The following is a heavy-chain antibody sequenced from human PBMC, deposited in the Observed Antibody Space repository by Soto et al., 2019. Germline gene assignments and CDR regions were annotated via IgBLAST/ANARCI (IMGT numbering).Heavy chain of an antibody. CDR2: ISGNGDAT. CDR1: GFTFRNSY. CDR3: PTLGVNSHFDF. Sequence: PGGSLRLSCAASGFTFRNSYLSWVRQSPWKGLEWVSVISGNGDATYYADSVKGRFTISRDNSKNTLYLQMNILRAEDTAVYYCPTLGVNSHFDFSRQGTLLPFCS. V-gene: IGHV3-23*01. J-gene: IGHJ4*02. D-gene: IGHD1-26*01.